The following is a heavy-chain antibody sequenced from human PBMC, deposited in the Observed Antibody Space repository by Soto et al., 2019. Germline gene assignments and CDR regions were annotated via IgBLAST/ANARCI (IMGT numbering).Heavy chain of an antibody. J-gene: IGHJ4*02. CDR2: IYYSGRT. Sequence: QVQLQESGPRLVKPSETLSLTCTVSGDSISSYYWTWIRQPPGKGLEYIGYIYYSGRTYYNPSIKSPVNNSVDTSKNQFSLTLSSVTAADTAVYYCARGHLGITTTGTWYDFDDWGQGTLVTVAS. CDR3: ARGHLGITTTGTWYDFDD. D-gene: IGHD2-15*01. V-gene: IGHV4-59*01. CDR1: GDSISSYY.